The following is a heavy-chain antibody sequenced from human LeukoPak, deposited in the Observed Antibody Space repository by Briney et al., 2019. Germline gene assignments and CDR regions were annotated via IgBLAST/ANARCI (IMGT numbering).Heavy chain of an antibody. CDR2: IYYSGST. CDR3: VRVGTLCIYVT. J-gene: IGHJ5*02. Sequence: SETLSLTCTVSGGSISSDYWTWIRQPPGKGLEWIGNIYYSGSTNYNPSLKSRVTISLDRSENQFSLKLSSVTAADTVVYYCVRVGTLCIYVTWGQGTLVTVSS. CDR1: GGSISSDY. D-gene: IGHD3-16*01. V-gene: IGHV4-59*01.